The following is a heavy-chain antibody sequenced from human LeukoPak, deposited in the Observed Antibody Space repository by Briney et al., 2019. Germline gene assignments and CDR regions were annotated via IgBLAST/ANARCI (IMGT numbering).Heavy chain of an antibody. V-gene: IGHV4-59*08. CDR2: IYHSGTT. CDR3: ARQAAEDYVDF. D-gene: IGHD3-16*01. J-gene: IGHJ4*02. Sequence: NPSETLSLTCTVSGASISSYYWSWIRQPPGKGLEWIGHIYHSGTTNYNPSPTSRVTISVDMSRNQFSLKLSSVTAADTAVYYCARQAAEDYVDFWGQGTLVTVSS. CDR1: GASISSYY.